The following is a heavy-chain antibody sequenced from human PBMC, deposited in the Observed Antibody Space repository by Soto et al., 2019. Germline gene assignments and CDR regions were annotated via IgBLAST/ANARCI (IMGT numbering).Heavy chain of an antibody. CDR3: ARGRSSSWYPNEYYYYYMDV. D-gene: IGHD6-13*01. J-gene: IGHJ6*03. CDR2: ISSSSSYI. CDR1: GFTFSSYS. Sequence: GGSLRLSCAASGFTFSSYSMNWVRQAPGKGLEWVSSISSSSSYIYYADSVKGRFTISRDNAKNSLYLQMNSLRAEDTAVYYCARGRSSSWYPNEYYYYYMDVWGKGTTVTVS. V-gene: IGHV3-21*01.